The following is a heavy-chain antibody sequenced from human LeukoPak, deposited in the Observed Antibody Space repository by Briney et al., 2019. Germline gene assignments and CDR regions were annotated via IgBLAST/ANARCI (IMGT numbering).Heavy chain of an antibody. J-gene: IGHJ4*02. V-gene: IGHV3-23*01. Sequence: GGSLRLSCAASGFTFSSYAMSWVRQAPGKGLERVTSVSGGGLDTYYADSVKGRCTISRDHSKNTLYLEMNSLRVEDTAEYYCARGLDYGNYVGCDYWGQGTKVTVSS. CDR1: GFTFSSYA. D-gene: IGHD4-11*01. CDR2: VSGGGLDT. CDR3: ARGLDYGNYVGCDY.